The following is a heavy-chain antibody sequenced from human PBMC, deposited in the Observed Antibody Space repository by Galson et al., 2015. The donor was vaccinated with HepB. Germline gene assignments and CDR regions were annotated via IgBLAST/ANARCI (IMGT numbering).Heavy chain of an antibody. CDR1: GFTFSSYW. Sequence: SLRLSCAASGFTFSSYWMSWVRQAPGKGLEWVANIKQDGSEKYYADSVKGRFTVSRDNAKNTLYKQMNSLRAEDTAVYYCARGGSYFYYYNMDVWGKGTTVTVSS. D-gene: IGHD3-16*01. J-gene: IGHJ6*03. CDR3: ARGGSYFYYYNMDV. CDR2: IKQDGSEK. V-gene: IGHV3-7*03.